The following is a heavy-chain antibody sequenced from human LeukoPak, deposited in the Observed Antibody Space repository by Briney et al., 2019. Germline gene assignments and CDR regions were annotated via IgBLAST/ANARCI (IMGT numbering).Heavy chain of an antibody. CDR1: GFTFNNAW. V-gene: IGHV3-15*07. D-gene: IGHD1-26*01. Sequence: GGSLRLSCAASGFTFNNAWMNWVRQAPGKGLEWVGRIKNKADGGTTDYAAPVKGRFTISRDDLRNTLYLQMNSLKTEDTAVYYCTTPGSYSAMDVWGQGTTVTVSS. J-gene: IGHJ6*02. CDR3: TTPGSYSAMDV. CDR2: IKNKADGGTT.